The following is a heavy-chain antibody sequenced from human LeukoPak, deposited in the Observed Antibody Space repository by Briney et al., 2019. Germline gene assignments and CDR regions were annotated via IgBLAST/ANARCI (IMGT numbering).Heavy chain of an antibody. J-gene: IGHJ4*02. D-gene: IGHD2-15*01. V-gene: IGHV3-23*01. CDR2: INSDGSST. Sequence: GGSLRLSCAASGFTISRYGMSWVRQAPGKGLVWVSRINSDGSSTSYADSVKGRFTISRDNSKNTLFLQMNSLRAEDTAIYYCTKAPIVSCSGAFCYPFDSWGQGTLVTVSS. CDR3: TKAPIVSCSGAFCYPFDS. CDR1: GFTISRYG.